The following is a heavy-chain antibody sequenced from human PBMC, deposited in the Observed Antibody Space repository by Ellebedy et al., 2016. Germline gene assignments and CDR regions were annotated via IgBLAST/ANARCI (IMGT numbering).Heavy chain of an antibody. Sequence: GGSLRLSCAASGFTFTKYGMHWVRQAPGKGLEWVAVIWADGGNKIYADAVKGRFTISKDNSNNMLYLQMSSLSAGDTAVYYCATDRGGAPFDYWGQGTLVTVSS. CDR3: ATDRGGAPFDY. D-gene: IGHD3-10*01. V-gene: IGHV3-33*01. CDR2: IWADGGNK. J-gene: IGHJ4*02. CDR1: GFTFTKYG.